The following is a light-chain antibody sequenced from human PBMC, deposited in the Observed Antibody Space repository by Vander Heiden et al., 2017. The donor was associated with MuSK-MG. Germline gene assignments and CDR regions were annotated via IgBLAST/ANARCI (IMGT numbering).Light chain of an antibody. Sequence: SSVLPPPHSLPVAPGQTARITCGGYNIGSKSVHWYQQKPGQAPVLVVYDDSDRPSGIPEGFSGSNSGDTATLTSSRVEAGDEADDYCQVCDSSSDHFEVFGGGTKLTVL. J-gene: IGLJ2*01. CDR1: NIGSKS. CDR2: DDS. V-gene: IGLV3-21*02. CDR3: QVCDSSSDHFEV.